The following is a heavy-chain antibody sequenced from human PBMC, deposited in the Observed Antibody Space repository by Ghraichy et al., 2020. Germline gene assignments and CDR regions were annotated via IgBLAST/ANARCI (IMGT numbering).Heavy chain of an antibody. CDR1: GGSINSGGYH. CDR3: VKEGRWGDYASDY. CDR2: IYYSGGT. J-gene: IGHJ4*02. V-gene: IGHV4-31*03. Sequence: SETLSLTCSVSGGSINSGGYHWSWIRQHPGKGLEWIGYIYYSGGTNYNPSLKSRVNISMDTSKNQFSLKMTSVTAAETAVYFCVKEGRWGDYASDYWGQGILATVSS. D-gene: IGHD4-17*01.